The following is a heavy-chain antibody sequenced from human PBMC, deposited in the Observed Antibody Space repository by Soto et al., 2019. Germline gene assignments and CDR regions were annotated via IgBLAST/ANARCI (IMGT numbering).Heavy chain of an antibody. V-gene: IGHV3-11*01. D-gene: IGHD4-17*01. CDR3: VRRGSTVTFTY. J-gene: IGHJ4*02. CDR1: GFTFSDYY. CDR2: ISNAGGAT. Sequence: QVQLVESGGGLVKPGGSLRLSCAASGFTFSDYYMTWIRQAPGKGLEWISYISNAGGATSYADSVKGRFTISRDNAKNSLFLQMNNLRAEDTAVYYCVRRGSTVTFTYWGQGTLVTVSS.